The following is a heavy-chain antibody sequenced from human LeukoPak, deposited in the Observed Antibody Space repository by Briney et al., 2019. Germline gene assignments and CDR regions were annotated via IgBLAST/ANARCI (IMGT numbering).Heavy chain of an antibody. CDR2: IYYSGST. J-gene: IGHJ5*02. D-gene: IGHD6-13*01. CDR1: GGSVSSGSYY. CDR3: ARGVAAGCRWFDP. V-gene: IGHV4-61*01. Sequence: SETLSLTCTVSGGSVSSGSYYWSWIRQPPGKGLEWIGYIYYSGSTNYNPSLKSRVTISVDTSKNQFSLKLSSVTAADTAVYYCARGVAAGCRWFDPWGQGTPVTVSS.